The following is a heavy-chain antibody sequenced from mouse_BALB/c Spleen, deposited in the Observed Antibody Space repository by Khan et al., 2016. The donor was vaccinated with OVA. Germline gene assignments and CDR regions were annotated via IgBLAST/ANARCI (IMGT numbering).Heavy chain of an antibody. CDR1: GYTFSSYW. CDR3: AREDGTTSGMDY. D-gene: IGHD4-1*01. Sequence: QVQLQQSGAELMKPGASVKISCKATGYTFSSYWIEWVKQRPGHGLEWIGYILPGSGNNKFNQKFKGKATITADTSSNIAYMQLSSLTSEDSAVYYCAREDGTTSGMDYWGQGTSVTVSS. V-gene: IGHV1-9*01. CDR2: ILPGSGNN. J-gene: IGHJ4*01.